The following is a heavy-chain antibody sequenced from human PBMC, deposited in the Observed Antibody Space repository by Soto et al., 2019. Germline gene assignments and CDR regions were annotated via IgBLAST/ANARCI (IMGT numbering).Heavy chain of an antibody. Sequence: GGSLRLSXAASGFTFSRFELHWVRQAPGKGLEWISYISSSGSTAYYASSVEGRFTISRDNANNSVYLQMDSLRAEDTALYYCTRAAWFPYLSFYWGQGALVTVSS. V-gene: IGHV3-48*03. CDR2: ISSSGSTA. D-gene: IGHD3-10*01. CDR3: TRAAWFPYLSFY. J-gene: IGHJ4*02. CDR1: GFTFSRFE.